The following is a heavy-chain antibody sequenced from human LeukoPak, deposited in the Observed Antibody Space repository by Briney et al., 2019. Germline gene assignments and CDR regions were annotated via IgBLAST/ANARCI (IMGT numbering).Heavy chain of an antibody. CDR3: AKNRGDSSGVF. Sequence: GGSLRLSCATSGFTVSTNFMSWVRQAPGKGLESVSIIYSGGTTYYADSVKGRFTISRDNSKKMLYLQMNSLRAEDTAVYYCAKNRGDSSGVFGGQGTLVTVSA. CDR1: GFTVSTNF. V-gene: IGHV3-66*01. J-gene: IGHJ4*02. D-gene: IGHD3-10*01. CDR2: IYSGGTT.